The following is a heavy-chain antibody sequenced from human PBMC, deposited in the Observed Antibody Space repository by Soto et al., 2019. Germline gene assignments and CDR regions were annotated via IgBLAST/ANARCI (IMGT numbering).Heavy chain of an antibody. D-gene: IGHD4-17*01. CDR2: IYPGDSDT. V-gene: IGHV5-51*01. CDR1: GERVTRYW. J-gene: IGHJ6*02. CDR3: ARLPDGDYETDYGMDV. Sequence: KLSCAGCGERVTRYWSGWVRQMTGKGLEWMGIIYPGDSDTRYSPSFQGQVTISADKSISTAYLQWSSLKASDTAMYYCARLPDGDYETDYGMDVWGQGTTVTVSS.